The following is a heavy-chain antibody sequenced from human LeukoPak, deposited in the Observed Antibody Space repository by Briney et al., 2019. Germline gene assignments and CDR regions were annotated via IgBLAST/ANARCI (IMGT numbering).Heavy chain of an antibody. J-gene: IGHJ6*03. Sequence: GGSLRLSCAASGFTFSNYWMHWVRQAPGKGLVWVSRLNADGNRITYADSVRGRFTISRDNAKNTVHLQMNSLRAEDTAVYYCAKGGRVGGGITMIRGVRNFSYYMDVWGKGTTVIISS. V-gene: IGHV3-74*01. CDR2: LNADGNRI. CDR1: GFTFSNYW. CDR3: AKGGRVGGGITMIRGVRNFSYYMDV. D-gene: IGHD3-10*01.